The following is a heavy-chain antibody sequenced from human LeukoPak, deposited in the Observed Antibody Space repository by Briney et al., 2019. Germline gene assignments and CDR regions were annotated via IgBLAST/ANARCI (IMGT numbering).Heavy chain of an antibody. CDR1: GFTFSSYW. D-gene: IGHD5-24*01. J-gene: IGHJ5*02. V-gene: IGHV3-74*01. CDR2: INSDGSST. Sequence: GGSLRLSCAASGFTFSSYWMHWVRQAPGKGLVWVSRINSDGSSTSYADSVKGRFTISRDNAKNTLYLQMNSLRAEDTAVYYCASLPNQWLHPFDPWGQGTLVTVSS. CDR3: ASLPNQWLHPFDP.